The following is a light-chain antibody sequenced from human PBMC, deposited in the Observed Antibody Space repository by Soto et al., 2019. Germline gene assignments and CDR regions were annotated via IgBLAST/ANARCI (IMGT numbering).Light chain of an antibody. Sequence: QSLLTQAASVSGSPGQSITISCTGTISDVGGYKYVSWYQQHPGKAPKLMIYEVSNRPSGVSNRFSGSKSGNTASLTISGLQAEDEADYYCSSYTSSSTEVFGTGTKVTVL. CDR3: SSYTSSSTEV. J-gene: IGLJ1*01. V-gene: IGLV2-14*01. CDR2: EVS. CDR1: ISDVGGYKY.